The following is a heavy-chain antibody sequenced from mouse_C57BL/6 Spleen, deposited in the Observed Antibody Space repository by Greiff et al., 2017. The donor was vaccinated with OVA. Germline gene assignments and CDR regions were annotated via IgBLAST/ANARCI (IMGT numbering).Heavy chain of an antibody. V-gene: IGHV1-42*01. D-gene: IGHD2-3*01. J-gene: IGHJ4*01. Sequence: EVQLQQSGPELVKPGASVKISCKASGYSFTGYYMNWVKQSPEKSLEWIGEINPSTGGTTYNQKFKAKATLTVDKSSSTAYMQLKSLTSEDSAVYYCARKGVYDGYSYAMDYWGQGTSVTVSS. CDR2: INPSTGGT. CDR1: GYSFTGYY. CDR3: ARKGVYDGYSYAMDY.